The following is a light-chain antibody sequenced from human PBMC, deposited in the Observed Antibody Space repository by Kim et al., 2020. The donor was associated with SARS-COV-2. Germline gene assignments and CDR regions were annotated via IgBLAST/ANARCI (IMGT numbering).Light chain of an antibody. Sequence: SLSPGERATLSCRASQSVSSSYLAWYQKPGQAPRLLIYGASSRATGIPDRFSGSGSGTDFTLTISRLEPEDFAVYYCQQYGSSPYTFGQGTKLEI. CDR1: QSVSSSY. CDR3: QQYGSSPYT. CDR2: GAS. J-gene: IGKJ2*01. V-gene: IGKV3-20*01.